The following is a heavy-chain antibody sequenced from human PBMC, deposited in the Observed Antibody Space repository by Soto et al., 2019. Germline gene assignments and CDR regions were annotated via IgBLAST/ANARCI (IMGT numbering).Heavy chain of an antibody. Sequence: QVQLVQSGAEVKKPGSSVKVSCKASGGTFSNYALISWVRQAPGQGLEWMGGIIPIDATVNYAQKFQGRITITADESTTIAYMDLGSLRSEDTAVYYCARDLLGFGYTYADVWGQGTTVTVSS. CDR3: ARDLLGFGYTYADV. V-gene: IGHV1-69*12. J-gene: IGHJ6*01. CDR1: GGTFSNYA. D-gene: IGHD3-10*01. CDR2: IIPIDATV.